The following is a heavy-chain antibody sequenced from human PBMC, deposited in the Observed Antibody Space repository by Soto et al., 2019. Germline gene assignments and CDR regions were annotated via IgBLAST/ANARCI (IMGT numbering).Heavy chain of an antibody. J-gene: IGHJ4*02. CDR2: ITANSGST. D-gene: IGHD3-3*01. V-gene: IGHV3-23*01. Sequence: PWGSLRLCCAASGFTFNIYAMVWVRQAPGKGLEWVSTITANSGSTAYGDSVKGRFTISRDNSKSTLYLQMNSLRVEDTAAYYCAKSPEWPNRYFDYWGQGTLVTVPS. CDR3: AKSPEWPNRYFDY. CDR1: GFTFNIYA.